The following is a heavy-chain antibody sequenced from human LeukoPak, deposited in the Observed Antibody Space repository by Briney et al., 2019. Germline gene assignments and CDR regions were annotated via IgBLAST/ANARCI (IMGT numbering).Heavy chain of an antibody. V-gene: IGHV3-48*01. CDR3: ARDAAYYYGMDV. D-gene: IGHD2-15*01. Sequence: GGSLRLSCAASGFTFSSYSMSWVRQAPGKGLEWGSYISSSRTIYYADSVKRRFTISRDNAKNSLYLQMNSLRAEDTAVYYCARDAAYYYGMDVWGQGTTVTVSS. CDR2: ISSSRTI. J-gene: IGHJ6*02. CDR1: GFTFSSYS.